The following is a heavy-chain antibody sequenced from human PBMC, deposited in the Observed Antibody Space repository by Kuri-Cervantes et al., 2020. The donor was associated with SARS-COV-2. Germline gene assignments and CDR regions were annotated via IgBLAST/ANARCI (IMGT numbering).Heavy chain of an antibody. Sequence: GESLKISCAASGFTFSSYGMHWVRQAPGKGLEWVAVISYDGSNKYYAGSVKGRFTISRDNSKNTLYLQMNSLRAEDTAVYYCAKAKTTVTTFDYWGQGTLVTVSS. D-gene: IGHD4-17*01. V-gene: IGHV3-30*18. CDR3: AKAKTTVTTFDY. CDR1: GFTFSSYG. J-gene: IGHJ4*02. CDR2: ISYDGSNK.